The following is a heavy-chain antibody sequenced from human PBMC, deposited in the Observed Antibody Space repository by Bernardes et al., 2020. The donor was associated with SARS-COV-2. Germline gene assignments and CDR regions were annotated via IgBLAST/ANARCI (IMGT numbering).Heavy chain of an antibody. CDR2: ISYDGSNK. CDR1: GFTLSTYA. J-gene: IGHJ6*02. D-gene: IGHD4-17*01. V-gene: IGHV3-30-3*01. Sequence: GGSLRFSCAASGFTLSTYAMHWVRQAPGKGLEWVALISYDGSNKYHADSVKGRFTISRDNSKNTLYLQMNSLRAEDTAVYYCARGYGGNYYYGMDVWGQGTTVTVSS. CDR3: ARGYGGNYYYGMDV.